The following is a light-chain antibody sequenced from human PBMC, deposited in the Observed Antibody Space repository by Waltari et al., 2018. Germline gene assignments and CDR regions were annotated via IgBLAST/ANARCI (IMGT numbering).Light chain of an antibody. CDR3: QQYNNWPPWT. CDR1: QSVSSN. J-gene: IGKJ1*01. Sequence: EIVMTQSPATLSVSPGDRATLSCRASQSVSSNLAWYQQKPGQAPRLLIYGASTRATGIPARFSGRGSWTEFTLTISSLLSEEFAVYYCQQYNNWPPWTFGQGTKVEIK. CDR2: GAS. V-gene: IGKV3-15*01.